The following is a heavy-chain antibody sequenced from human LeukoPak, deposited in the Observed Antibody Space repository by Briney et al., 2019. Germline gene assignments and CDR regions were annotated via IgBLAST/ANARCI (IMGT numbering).Heavy chain of an antibody. CDR1: GFTFSSYA. Sequence: GGSLRLSCAASGFTFSSYAMSWVRQAPGKGLEWASAISGSGGSTYYADSVKGRFTISRDNSKNTLYLQMNSLRAEDTAVYYCAKDTRMGVVVAGHYFDYWGQGTLVTVSS. CDR3: AKDTRMGVVVAGHYFDY. CDR2: ISGSGGST. V-gene: IGHV3-23*01. D-gene: IGHD2-15*01. J-gene: IGHJ4*02.